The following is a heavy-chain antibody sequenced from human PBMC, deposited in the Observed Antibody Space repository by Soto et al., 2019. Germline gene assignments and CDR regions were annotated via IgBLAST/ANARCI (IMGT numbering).Heavy chain of an antibody. CDR3: AREGGRAYYYYGMDV. J-gene: IGHJ6*02. CDR1: GFTFSSYG. V-gene: IGHV3-33*01. D-gene: IGHD3-10*01. Sequence: QVQLVESGGGVVQPGRSLRLSCAASGFTFSSYGMHWVRQAPGKGLEWVAVIWYDGSNKYYVDSVKGRFTISRDNSKNTLYLQMNSLRAEDTAVNYCAREGGRAYYYYGMDVWGQGTTVTVSS. CDR2: IWYDGSNK.